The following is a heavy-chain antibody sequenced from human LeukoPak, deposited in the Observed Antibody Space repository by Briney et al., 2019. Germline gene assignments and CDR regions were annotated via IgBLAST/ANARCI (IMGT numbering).Heavy chain of an antibody. Sequence: GGSLRLSCAASGFTFDNYWMSWVRQAPGKGLEWVSAISGSGGSTYYADSVKGRFTISRDNSKNTLYLQMNSLRAEDTAVYYCAKEGPYYDFNYYYGMDVWGQGTTVTVSS. V-gene: IGHV3-23*01. CDR2: ISGSGGST. J-gene: IGHJ6*02. CDR1: GFTFDNYW. CDR3: AKEGPYYDFNYYYGMDV. D-gene: IGHD3-3*01.